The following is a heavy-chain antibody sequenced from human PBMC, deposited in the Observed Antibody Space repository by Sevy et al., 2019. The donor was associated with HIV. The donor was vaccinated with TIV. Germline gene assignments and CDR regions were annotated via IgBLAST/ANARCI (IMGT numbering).Heavy chain of an antibody. CDR3: ARDLPPSATTVAHFDY. V-gene: IGHV3-48*03. J-gene: IGHJ4*02. CDR2: ISSSSSTI. CDR1: GFMFSSYE. Sequence: GGSLRLSCAASGFMFSSYEMNWVRQAPGKGLEWILYISSSSSTIYYADSMKGRFTISRDNAKNSLYLQMNSLRTDDTAVYYCARDLPPSATTVAHFDYWGPGTLVTVSS. D-gene: IGHD4-17*01.